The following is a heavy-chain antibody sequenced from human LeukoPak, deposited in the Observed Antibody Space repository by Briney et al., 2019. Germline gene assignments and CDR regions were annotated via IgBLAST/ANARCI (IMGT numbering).Heavy chain of an antibody. CDR1: GFTFSSYG. J-gene: IGHJ5*02. D-gene: IGHD3-10*01. Sequence: PGGSLRLSCAASGFTFSSYGMSWVRQAPGKGLEWIGSIYYSGSTYYNPSLKSRVTISVDTSKNQFSLKLSSVTAADTAVYYCARGWYYGFGELFGWFDPWGQGTLVTVSS. V-gene: IGHV4-39*07. CDR3: ARGWYYGFGELFGWFDP. CDR2: IYYSGST.